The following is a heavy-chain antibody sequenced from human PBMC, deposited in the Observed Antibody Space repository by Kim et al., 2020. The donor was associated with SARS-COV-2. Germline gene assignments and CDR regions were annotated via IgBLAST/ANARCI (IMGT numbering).Heavy chain of an antibody. CDR2: IYYSGST. CDR3: ARQCGYSSGWNFDY. D-gene: IGHD6-19*01. Sequence: SETLSLTCTVSGGSISSSSYYWGWIRQPPGKGLEWIGSIYYSGSTYYNPSLKSRVTISVDTSKNQFSLKLSSVTAADTAVYYCARQCGYSSGWNFDYWGQGTLVTVSS. J-gene: IGHJ4*02. V-gene: IGHV4-39*01. CDR1: GGSISSSSYY.